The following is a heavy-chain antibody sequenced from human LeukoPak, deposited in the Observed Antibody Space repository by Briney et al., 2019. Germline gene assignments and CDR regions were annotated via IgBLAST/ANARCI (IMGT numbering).Heavy chain of an antibody. V-gene: IGHV1-2*02. CDR2: INPTSGGT. D-gene: IGHD6-13*01. CDR1: GYTYNDYY. Sequence: GASVKVSCKASGYTYNDYYIHWVRQAPGQGLEWMGRINPTSGGTSYAENFQGRVTLTRDTFISTTYMELSRLTSDDTAVYYCAKDHSTNWHFYYYLDVWGKGTTVTISS. CDR3: AKDHSTNWHFYYYLDV. J-gene: IGHJ6*03.